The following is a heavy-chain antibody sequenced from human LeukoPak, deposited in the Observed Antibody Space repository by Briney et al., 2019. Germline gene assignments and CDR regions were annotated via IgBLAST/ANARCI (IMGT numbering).Heavy chain of an antibody. D-gene: IGHD6-6*01. Sequence: SETLSLTCTVSGGSISSYYWSWIRQPPGKGLEWIGYIYYSGSTNYNPSLKSRVTISVDTSKNQFSLKLSSVTAADTAVYYCARGKSIAARSFDYWGQGTLVTVSS. V-gene: IGHV4-59*01. CDR2: IYYSGST. J-gene: IGHJ4*02. CDR3: ARGKSIAARSFDY. CDR1: GGSISSYY.